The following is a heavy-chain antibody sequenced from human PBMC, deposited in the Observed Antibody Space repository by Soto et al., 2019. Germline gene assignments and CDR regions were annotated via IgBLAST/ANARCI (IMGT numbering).Heavy chain of an antibody. CDR1: GFKFSTYA. CDR2: IIYDGSNK. D-gene: IGHD3-9*01. V-gene: IGHV3-30-3*01. J-gene: IGHJ4*02. CDR3: VRGDKNSYDSVPGNLPPKPFDH. Sequence: GGSLRLSCAASGFKFSTYAMHWVRQAPGKGLEWVAVIIYDGSNKYYADSVKGRFTISRDNSKSTVYLQMNSLNTEDSAVYYCVRGDKNSYDSVPGNLPPKPFDHWGPGTLVIVSS.